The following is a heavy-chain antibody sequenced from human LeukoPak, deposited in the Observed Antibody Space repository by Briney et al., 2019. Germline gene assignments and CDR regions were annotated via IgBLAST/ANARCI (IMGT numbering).Heavy chain of an antibody. D-gene: IGHD6-19*01. CDR3: ATNVAVAGTI. V-gene: IGHV3-23*01. J-gene: IGHJ3*02. CDR2: ISGSGGST. Sequence: GGSLRLSCAASGFTFSSYAMSWVRQAPGKGLEWVAAISGSGGSTYYADPVKGRFTISRDNSKNTLYLQMVSLRAEDTSVYYCATNVAVAGTIWGQGTAVTVSS. CDR1: GFTFSSYA.